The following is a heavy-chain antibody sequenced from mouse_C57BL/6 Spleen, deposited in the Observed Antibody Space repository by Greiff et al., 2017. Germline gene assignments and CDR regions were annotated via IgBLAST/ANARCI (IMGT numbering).Heavy chain of an antibody. J-gene: IGHJ1*03. V-gene: IGHV1-74*01. CDR2: LHPSDSDT. CDR3: ARSDNGNFDV. CDR1: GYTFTSYW. Sequence: QVQLKQPGAELVKPGASVKVSCKASGYTFTSYWMHCVKQRPGQGLEWIGRLHPSDSDTNYNPQFQGKATLTVDKSSIPAYMQLSSLTSEYSAVYYCARSDNGNFDVWGTGTTGTVSS.